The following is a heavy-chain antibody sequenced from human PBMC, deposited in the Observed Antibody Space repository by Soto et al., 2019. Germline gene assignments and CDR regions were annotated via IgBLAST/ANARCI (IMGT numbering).Heavy chain of an antibody. D-gene: IGHD6-13*01. CDR3: ASSYSSSWSGMDV. Sequence: PGESLKISCKGSGYSFTSYWIGWVRQMPGKGLEWMGIIYPRDSDTRYSPSFQGQVAISADKSISTAYLQWSSLKASDTAMYDCASSYSSSWSGMDVWGQGTTVTVSS. CDR1: GYSFTSYW. V-gene: IGHV5-51*01. J-gene: IGHJ6*02. CDR2: IYPRDSDT.